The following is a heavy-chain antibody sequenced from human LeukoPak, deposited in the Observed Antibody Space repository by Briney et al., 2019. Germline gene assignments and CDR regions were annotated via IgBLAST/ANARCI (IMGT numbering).Heavy chain of an antibody. CDR2: IYPGDSDT. J-gene: IGHJ4*02. CDR3: ARQNDFMLDY. V-gene: IGHV5-51*01. Sequence: GESLKISCKGSGYTFSSYWIGWVRQMPGKGLEWMGIIYPGDSDTRYSPSLQGQVTISVDTSIGNAYLQWSSLKASDTAIYYCARQNDFMLDYWGQGTLVTVSS. CDR1: GYTFSSYW. D-gene: IGHD3-3*01.